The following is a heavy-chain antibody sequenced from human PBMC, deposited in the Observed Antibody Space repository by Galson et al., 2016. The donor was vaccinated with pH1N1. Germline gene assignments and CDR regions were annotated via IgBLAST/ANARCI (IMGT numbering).Heavy chain of an antibody. D-gene: IGHD1-26*01. CDR1: GASVGHSQYYC. CDR2: ICYTGSSYTGST. V-gene: IGHV4-30-4*08. CDR3: ARVQAGWDLDFFDF. Sequence: TLSLTCTVSGASVGHSQYYCWSWVRQPPGKGLEWLGYICYTGSSYTGSTYYNPSLKSRISVSVETSKNQFSLKLNSVTAADTAMYFCARVQAGWDLDFFDFWGQGSLVTVSS. J-gene: IGHJ4*02.